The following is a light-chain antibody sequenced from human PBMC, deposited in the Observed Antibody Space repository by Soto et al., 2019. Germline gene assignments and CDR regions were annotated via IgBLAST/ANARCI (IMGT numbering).Light chain of an antibody. CDR1: SSDVGNYNL. CDR2: EGS. CDR3: SSYVGSSTLL. V-gene: IGLV2-23*01. J-gene: IGLJ2*01. Sequence: QSALTQPASVSGSPGQSITISCTGTSSDVGNYNLVSWYQQHPGKAPKLMIYEGSKRPSGVSNRFSGSKSGNTASLTISGLQAEDEAAYYCSSYVGSSTLLFGGGTKLTVL.